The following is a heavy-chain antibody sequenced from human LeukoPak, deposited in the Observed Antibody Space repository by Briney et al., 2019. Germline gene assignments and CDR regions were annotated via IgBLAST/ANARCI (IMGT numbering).Heavy chain of an antibody. J-gene: IGHJ4*02. Sequence: GGSLRLSCAVSGFTFDDYAMYWVRQAPGKGLEWVSGISWNSGSIAYADSVKGRFTISRDNAKNSLYLQMNSLRAEDTALYYCAKGYCSSTSCLWIYWGQGTLVTVSS. V-gene: IGHV3-9*01. CDR3: AKGYCSSTSCLWIY. CDR1: GFTFDDYA. D-gene: IGHD2-2*01. CDR2: ISWNSGSI.